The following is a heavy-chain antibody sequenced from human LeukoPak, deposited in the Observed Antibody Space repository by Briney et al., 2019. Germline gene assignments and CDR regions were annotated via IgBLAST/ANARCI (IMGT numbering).Heavy chain of an antibody. CDR1: GYTFTGYY. CDR2: INPNSGGT. V-gene: IGHV1-2*02. CDR3: AREGIAARPPPHNWFDP. D-gene: IGHD6-6*01. J-gene: IGHJ5*02. Sequence: ASVKVSCKASGYTFTGYYMHWVRQAPGQGLERMGWINPNSGGTNYAQKFQGRVTMTRDTSISTAYMELSRLRSDDTAVYYCAREGIAARPPPHNWFDPWGQGTLVTVSS.